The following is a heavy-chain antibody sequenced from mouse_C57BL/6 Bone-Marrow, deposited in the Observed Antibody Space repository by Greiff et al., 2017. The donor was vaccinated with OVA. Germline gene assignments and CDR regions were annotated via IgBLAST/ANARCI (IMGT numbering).Heavy chain of an antibody. J-gene: IGHJ3*01. CDR1: GFNIKNTF. CDR3: AGAGQP. D-gene: IGHD3-2*02. CDR2: IDPANGNT. V-gene: IGHV14-3*01. Sequence: EVQLVESVAELVRPGASVKLSCTASGFNIKNTFMRWVKQRTEQGLEWIGRIDPANGNTKYAPKFQGKATLTADTSSNTAYLQLSSLTSEDTAICYCAGAGQPWGQGTLVTVSA.